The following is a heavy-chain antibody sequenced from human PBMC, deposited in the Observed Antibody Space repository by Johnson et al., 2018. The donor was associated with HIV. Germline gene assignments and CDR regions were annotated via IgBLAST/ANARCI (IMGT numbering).Heavy chain of an antibody. CDR1: GFTVSSNY. D-gene: IGHD5-18*01. Sequence: VQLVESGGGLIQPGGSLRLSCAASGFTVSSNYMSWVRQAPGKGLEWVSVIYSGGSTYYADSVKGRFTISSENSKNTLYLKMNSLRAEDTALYYCARAGYSYGLGAFDIWGQGTMVTVSS. CDR3: ARAGYSYGLGAFDI. CDR2: IYSGGST. J-gene: IGHJ3*02. V-gene: IGHV3-53*01.